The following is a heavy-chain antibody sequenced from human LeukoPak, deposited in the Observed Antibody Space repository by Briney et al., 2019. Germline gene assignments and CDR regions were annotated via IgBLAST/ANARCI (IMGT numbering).Heavy chain of an antibody. Sequence: GGSLRLSCAASGFTITTNYMNWVRQAPGKGLEWVSVISGSGGSTYYADSVKGRFTISRDNSKNTLYLQMNSLRVEDTAVYYCARDSGSGSYSGYWGQGTLVTVSP. CDR3: ARDSGSGSYSGY. J-gene: IGHJ4*02. V-gene: IGHV3-23*01. D-gene: IGHD3-10*01. CDR1: GFTITTNY. CDR2: ISGSGGST.